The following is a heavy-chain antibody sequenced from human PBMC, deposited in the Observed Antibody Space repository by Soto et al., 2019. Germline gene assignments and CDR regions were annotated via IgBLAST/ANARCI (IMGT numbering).Heavy chain of an antibody. D-gene: IGHD3-10*01. V-gene: IGHV4-59*08. J-gene: IGHJ6*02. CDR1: GGSISSYY. CDR3: ARQGFGPLHGLVDV. CDR2: VHHSWGS. Sequence: QVQLQESGPGLVKPSETMSLSCTVSGGSISSYYWSWFRQSPGKRMEWIGYVHHSWGSSYNPSLQRRVTXSLATSTSQFSLKVTSVTATDTAVYYCARQGFGPLHGLVDVWGQGTTVTVSS.